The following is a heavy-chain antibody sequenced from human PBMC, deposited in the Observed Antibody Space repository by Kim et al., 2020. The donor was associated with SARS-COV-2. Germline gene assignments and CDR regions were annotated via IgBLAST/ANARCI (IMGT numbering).Heavy chain of an antibody. J-gene: IGHJ5*01. D-gene: IGHD3-22*01. CDR3: ARHGPHFYDSSGYYLNWFDS. Sequence: SRVTISVDTSKNQFSLKLTSLTAADTAVYYCARHGPHFYDSSGYYLNWFDSWGQGALVTVSS. V-gene: IGHV4-39*01.